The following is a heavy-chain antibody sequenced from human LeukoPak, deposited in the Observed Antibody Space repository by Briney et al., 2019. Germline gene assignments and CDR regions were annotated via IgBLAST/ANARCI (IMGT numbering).Heavy chain of an antibody. J-gene: IGHJ4*02. CDR2: IRYDGSNK. CDR3: AKDAPSFSYGHPFIQ. CDR1: GFTFSSYG. Sequence: GGSLRLSCAASGFTFSSYGMHWVRQAPGKGLEWVAFIRYDGSNKYYADSVKGRFTISRDNSKNTLYLQMNSLRAEDTAVYYCAKDAPSFSYGHPFIQWGQGTLVTVSS. D-gene: IGHD5-18*01. V-gene: IGHV3-30*02.